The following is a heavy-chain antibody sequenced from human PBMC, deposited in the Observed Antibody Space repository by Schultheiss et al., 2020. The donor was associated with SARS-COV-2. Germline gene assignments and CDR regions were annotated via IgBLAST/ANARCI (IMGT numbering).Heavy chain of an antibody. CDR2: ISYDGSNK. Sequence: GGSLRLSCAASGFTFSSYGMHWVRQAPGKGLEWVAVISYDGSNKYYADSVKGRFTISRDNSKNTLYLQMNSLRAEDTAVYYCARDSGSYYGSGKLGYWGQGTLVTVSS. J-gene: IGHJ4*02. D-gene: IGHD3-10*01. V-gene: IGHV3-30*03. CDR3: ARDSGSYYGSGKLGY. CDR1: GFTFSSYG.